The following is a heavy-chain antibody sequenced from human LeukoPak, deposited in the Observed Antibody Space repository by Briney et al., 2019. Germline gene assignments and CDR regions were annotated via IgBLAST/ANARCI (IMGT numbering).Heavy chain of an antibody. CDR1: GFTFSSYS. CDR3: AKEAWGDHGKYVTFFDS. D-gene: IGHD2-21*01. V-gene: IGHV3-21*04. CDR2: ISSSSSYI. Sequence: GGSLRLSCAASGFTFSSYSMNWVRQAPGKGLEWVSSISSSSSYIYYADSVKGRFTISRDNSKNTLYLQMNNLRADDTATYYCAKEAWGDHGKYVTFFDSWGQGTLVTVSS. J-gene: IGHJ4*02.